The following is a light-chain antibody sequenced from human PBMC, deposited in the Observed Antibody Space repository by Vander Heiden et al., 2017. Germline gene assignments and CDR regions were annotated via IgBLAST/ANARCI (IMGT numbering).Light chain of an antibody. CDR2: DVS. J-gene: IGLJ1*01. Sequence: QSALTQPASVSGSPGQSITISCTGISSDLGDFNFVSWYQQHPGNAPKLLIYDVSTRPSGVSPRCSGSKVDNTASLTISGLQPEDEAYYYCSSYTIRSTYVFGSGTKVTIL. CDR1: SSDLGDFNF. V-gene: IGLV2-14*03. CDR3: SSYTIRSTYV.